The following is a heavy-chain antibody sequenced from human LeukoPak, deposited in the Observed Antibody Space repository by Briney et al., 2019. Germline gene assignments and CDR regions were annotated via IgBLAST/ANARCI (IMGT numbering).Heavy chain of an antibody. D-gene: IGHD3-10*01. Sequence: GASVKVSCKASGYTFTSYAMHWVRQAPGQRLEWMGWINAGNGNTKYSQKFQGRVTITRDTSASTAYMELSSLRSEDTAVYYCAREGVWFGEYEEWGQGTLVTVSS. CDR2: INAGNGNT. J-gene: IGHJ4*02. V-gene: IGHV1-3*01. CDR3: AREGVWFGEYEE. CDR1: GYTFTSYA.